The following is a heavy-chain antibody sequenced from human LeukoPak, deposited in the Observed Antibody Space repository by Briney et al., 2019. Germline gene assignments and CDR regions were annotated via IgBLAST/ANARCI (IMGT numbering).Heavy chain of an antibody. J-gene: IGHJ4*02. Sequence: PGGSLRLSCAASGFTFSSYSMNWVRQAPGKGLEWVSSISGDSNYIYYADSVRGRFTISRDNAKNSLYLQMNSLRVEDTAVYYYANHFACGRTSCPPFDSWGQGTLVTVSS. CDR3: ANHFACGRTSCPPFDS. CDR1: GFTFSSYS. D-gene: IGHD2-2*01. V-gene: IGHV3-21*01. CDR2: ISGDSNYI.